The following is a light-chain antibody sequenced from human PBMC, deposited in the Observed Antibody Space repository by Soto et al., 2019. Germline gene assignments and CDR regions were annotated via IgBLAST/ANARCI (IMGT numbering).Light chain of an antibody. J-gene: IGKJ1*01. CDR2: GAS. V-gene: IGKV3-15*01. CDR1: QSVSSN. CDR3: QHYNNWPPWT. Sequence: DIVMTQSPATLSVSPGERATLSCRASQSVSSNLAWYQQKPGQAPRLLIYGASTRATGIPARFSGSGSGTEFSLTISSLQSEDFAVYYCQHYNNWPPWTFGHGTNVEIK.